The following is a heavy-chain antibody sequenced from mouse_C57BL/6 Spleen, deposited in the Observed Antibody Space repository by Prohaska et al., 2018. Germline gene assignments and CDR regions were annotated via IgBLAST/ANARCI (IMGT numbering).Heavy chain of an antibody. V-gene: IGHV1-69*01. CDR3: ARSLGDY. J-gene: IGHJ2*01. D-gene: IGHD4-1*01. CDR2: IDPSDSYT. Sequence: QVQLQQPGAELVMPGASVKLSCKASGYTFTSYWMHWVKQRPGQGLEWFGEIDPSDSYTNYNQKFKGKATLTVDKSSSTAYMQLSSLTSEDSAVYYCARSLGDYWGQGTTLTVSS. CDR1: GYTFTSYW.